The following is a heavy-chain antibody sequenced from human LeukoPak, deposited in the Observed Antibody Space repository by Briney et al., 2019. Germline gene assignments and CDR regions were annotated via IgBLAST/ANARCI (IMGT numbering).Heavy chain of an antibody. D-gene: IGHD1-26*01. V-gene: IGHV1-18*01. CDR1: GYTFTSYG. Sequence: ASVKVSCTASGYTFTSYGISWVRHAPGQGLEWMGWISAYNGNTNYAQKLQGRVTMTTDTSTSTAYMELRSLRSDDTAVYYCARLGSGNYYDSRGQLDYWGQGTLVTVSS. CDR2: ISAYNGNT. J-gene: IGHJ4*02. CDR3: ARLGSGNYYDSRGQLDY.